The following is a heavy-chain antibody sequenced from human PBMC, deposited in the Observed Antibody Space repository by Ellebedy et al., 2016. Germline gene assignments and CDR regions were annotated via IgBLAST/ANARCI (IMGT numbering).Heavy chain of an antibody. V-gene: IGHV3-21*04. CDR2: ISSSSSYI. CDR3: AKGGSFLD. D-gene: IGHD1-26*01. J-gene: IGHJ4*02. CDR1: GFTFSSYS. Sequence: GESLKISXAASGFTFSSYSMNWVRQAPGKGLEWVSSISSSSSYIYYADSVKGRFTISRDNAKNSLYLQMNSLRAEDTALYYCAKGGSFLDWGQGTLVTVSS.